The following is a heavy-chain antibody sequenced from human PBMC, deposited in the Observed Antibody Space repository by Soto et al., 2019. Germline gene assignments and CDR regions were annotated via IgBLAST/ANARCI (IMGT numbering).Heavy chain of an antibody. V-gene: IGHV4-59*01. CDR1: GGSLSSYY. CDR2: IYYSGST. J-gene: IGHJ4*02. Sequence: SETLSLTCTVSGGSLSSYYWSWIRQPPGKGLEWIGYIYYSGSTNYNPSLKSRVTISVDTSKNQFSLKLSSVTAADTAVYYCARDVGNLEWLFPVIDYWGQGTLVTVSS. D-gene: IGHD3-3*01. CDR3: ARDVGNLEWLFPVIDY.